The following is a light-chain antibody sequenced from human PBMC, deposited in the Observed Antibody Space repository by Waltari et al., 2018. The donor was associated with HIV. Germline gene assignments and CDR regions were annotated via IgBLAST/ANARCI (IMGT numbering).Light chain of an antibody. Sequence: QSVLTQPPSASGTPGQRVTISCSGSSSHIGRTYVYWYQQLPGTAPKLLIYRNNQRPSGVPDRFSGSKSGTSASLAISGLRSEDEADYYCAAWDDSLSGWRVFGGGTKLTVL. CDR3: AAWDDSLSGWRV. CDR2: RNN. V-gene: IGLV1-47*01. J-gene: IGLJ2*01. CDR1: SSHIGRTY.